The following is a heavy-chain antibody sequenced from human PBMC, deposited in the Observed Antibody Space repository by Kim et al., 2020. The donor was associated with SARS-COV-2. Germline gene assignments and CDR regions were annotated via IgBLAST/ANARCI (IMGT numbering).Heavy chain of an antibody. CDR2: IYYSGST. CDR1: GGSISSGGYY. Sequence: SETLSLTCTVSGGSISSGGYYWSWIRQHPGKGLEWIGYIYYSGSTYYNPSLKSRVTISVDTSKNQFSLKLSSVTAADTAVYYCARLLYYYGSGCYFDYWGQGTLVTVSS. V-gene: IGHV4-31*03. J-gene: IGHJ4*02. D-gene: IGHD3-10*01. CDR3: ARLLYYYGSGCYFDY.